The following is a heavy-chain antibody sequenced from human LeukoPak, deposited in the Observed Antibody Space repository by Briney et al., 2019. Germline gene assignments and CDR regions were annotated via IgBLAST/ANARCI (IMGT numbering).Heavy chain of an antibody. J-gene: IGHJ6*03. CDR1: GFTFSSYS. Sequence: GGSLRLSCAASGFTFSSYSMNWVRQAPGKGLEWVSSISSSSYIYYADSVKGRFTISRDNSKNTLHLQMSSLRAEDTAVYYCAKVAPPSSADYYMDVWGKGTTVTVSS. D-gene: IGHD2-21*01. V-gene: IGHV3-21*04. CDR3: AKVAPPSSADYYMDV. CDR2: ISSSSYI.